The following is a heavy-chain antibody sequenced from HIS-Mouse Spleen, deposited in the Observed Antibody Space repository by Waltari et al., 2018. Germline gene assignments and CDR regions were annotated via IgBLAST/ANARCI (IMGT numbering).Heavy chain of an antibody. V-gene: IGHV1-2*02. D-gene: IGHD1-26*01. Sequence: QVQLVQSGAEVKKPGASVKVSCKASGYTFTSYYMHWVRQAPGQGLEWMGGIKPNRGGTNYAQKCQGRVTMTRDTSISTAYMELSRLRSDDTAVYYCAEVDGTTHAFDIWGQGTMVTVSS. CDR2: IKPNRGGT. CDR3: AEVDGTTHAFDI. J-gene: IGHJ3*02. CDR1: GYTFTSYY.